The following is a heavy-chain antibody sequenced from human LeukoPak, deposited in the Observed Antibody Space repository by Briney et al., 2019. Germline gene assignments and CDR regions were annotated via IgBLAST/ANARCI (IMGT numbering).Heavy chain of an antibody. CDR2: IKQDGSEK. D-gene: IGHD6-13*01. Sequence: PGGSLRLSCAASGFTFSSYWMSWVRQAPGKGLEWVANIKQDGSEKYYVDSVKGRFTISTDNAKNSLYLQMNSLRAEDTAVYYCARDMYSSSWVWFDPWGQGTLVTVSS. CDR1: GFTFSSYW. J-gene: IGHJ5*02. CDR3: ARDMYSSSWVWFDP. V-gene: IGHV3-7*01.